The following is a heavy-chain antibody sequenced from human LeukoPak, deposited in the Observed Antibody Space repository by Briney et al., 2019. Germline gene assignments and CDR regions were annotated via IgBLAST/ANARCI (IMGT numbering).Heavy chain of an antibody. V-gene: IGHV4-38-2*01. CDR3: ASTKDIVVEVGWFDP. Sequence: SETLSLTCAVSGYSISSGYYWGWFRQPPGKGLECIGSIYHSGSTYYNPSLKSRVTISVDTSKNQFSLKLSSVTAADTAVYYCASTKDIVVEVGWFDPWGQGTLVTVSS. CDR1: GYSISSGYY. J-gene: IGHJ5*02. CDR2: IYHSGST. D-gene: IGHD2-15*01.